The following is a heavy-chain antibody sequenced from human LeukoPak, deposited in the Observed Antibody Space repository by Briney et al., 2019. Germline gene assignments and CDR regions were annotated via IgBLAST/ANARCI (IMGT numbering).Heavy chain of an antibody. CDR3: ARVPRRDYYYGSGTLDY. CDR2: ISAYNGNT. CDR1: GYTFTSYG. J-gene: IGHJ4*02. V-gene: IGHV1-18*01. D-gene: IGHD3-10*01. Sequence: ASVKVSCKASGYTFTSYGISWVRQAPGQGLEWMGWISAYNGNTNYAQKLQGRVTMTTDTSTSTAYMELRSLRSDDTAVYYCARVPRRDYYYGSGTLDYWGQGTLVTVSS.